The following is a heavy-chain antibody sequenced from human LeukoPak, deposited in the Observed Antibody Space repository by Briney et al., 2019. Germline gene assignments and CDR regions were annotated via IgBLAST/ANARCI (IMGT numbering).Heavy chain of an antibody. CDR2: IKQDGSEK. V-gene: IGHV3-7*03. J-gene: IGHJ4*02. CDR1: GFTFSNYW. CDR3: ARMYYDFWSGYYQDY. D-gene: IGHD3-3*01. Sequence: PGGSLRLSCAASGFTFSNYWMSWVRQAPGKGLEWVANIKQDGSEKYYVDSVRGRFTISRDNDKNSLYLQMNSLRVDDTAVYYCARMYYDFWSGYYQDYWGQGTLVTVSS.